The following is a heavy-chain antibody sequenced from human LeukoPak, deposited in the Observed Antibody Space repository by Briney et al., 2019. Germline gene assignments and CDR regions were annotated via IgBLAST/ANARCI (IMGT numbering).Heavy chain of an antibody. D-gene: IGHD3-3*01. CDR2: INHSGST. V-gene: IGHV4-34*01. Sequence: SETLSLTCAVYGGSFSNYFRSWIRQPPGKGLEWIGEINHSGSTNYNPSLKSRVTISVDTSKSQFSLRLSSVTAADTAVYYCASAIFVENAFDIWGQGTMVTVSS. J-gene: IGHJ3*02. CDR3: ASAIFVENAFDI. CDR1: GGSFSNYF.